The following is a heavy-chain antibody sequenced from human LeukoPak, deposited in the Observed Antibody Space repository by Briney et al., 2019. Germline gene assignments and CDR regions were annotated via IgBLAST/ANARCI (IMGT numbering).Heavy chain of an antibody. Sequence: SETLSLTCAVYGGSFSGYYWSWIRQPPGKGLEWIGEINHSGSTNYNPSLKSRVTISVDTSKNQFSLKLSSVTAADTAVYYCARVSRATIFGVVIKTHNWFDPWGQGTLVTVSS. D-gene: IGHD3-3*01. CDR1: GGSFSGYY. V-gene: IGHV4-34*01. CDR3: ARVSRATIFGVVIKTHNWFDP. CDR2: INHSGST. J-gene: IGHJ5*02.